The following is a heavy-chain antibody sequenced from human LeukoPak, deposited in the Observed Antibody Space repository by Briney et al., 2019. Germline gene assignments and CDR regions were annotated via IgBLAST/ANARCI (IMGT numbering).Heavy chain of an antibody. CDR3: ARDRGNQRGYYYYYMDV. J-gene: IGHJ6*03. CDR1: GFTFSYTW. Sequence: GGSLGLSCAASGFTFSYTWMTWVRQAPGKGLEWVASIREDGSQKSAVDSVRGRFSISRDNAKNSVYLQMDSLRAEDTAVYYCARDRGNQRGYYYYYMDVWGKGTTVTVSS. V-gene: IGHV3-7*01. D-gene: IGHD1-14*01. CDR2: IREDGSQK.